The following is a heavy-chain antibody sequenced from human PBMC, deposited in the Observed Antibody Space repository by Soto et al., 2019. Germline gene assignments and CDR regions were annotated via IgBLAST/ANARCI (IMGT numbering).Heavy chain of an antibody. J-gene: IGHJ6*02. Sequence: SETLSLTYTVSGGSINTYYWSWIRQPSGTGLEWIGRIFSSGTTYYNPSLKSRLTMSLDTSQNQFSLKLNSVTAADTAVYFCARVPSPFDFYYAMDVWGQGNTVTVSS. D-gene: IGHD3-16*01. CDR2: IFSSGTT. V-gene: IGHV4-4*07. CDR1: GGSINTYY. CDR3: ARVPSPFDFYYAMDV.